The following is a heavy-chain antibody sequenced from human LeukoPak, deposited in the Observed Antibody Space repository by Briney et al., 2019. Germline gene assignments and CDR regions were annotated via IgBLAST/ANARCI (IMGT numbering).Heavy chain of an antibody. V-gene: IGHV3-15*01. CDR1: GFTFSNAW. CDR3: TRIYYDSSGPDY. CDR2: IKSNADGGTT. D-gene: IGHD3-22*01. Sequence: GGSLRLSCAASGFTFSNAWMSWVRQAPGKGLEWVGRIKSNADGGTTDYAAPVKGRFTISRDDSKNTLYLQMNILKTEDTAVYYCTRIYYDSSGPDYWGQGTLVTVSS. J-gene: IGHJ4*02.